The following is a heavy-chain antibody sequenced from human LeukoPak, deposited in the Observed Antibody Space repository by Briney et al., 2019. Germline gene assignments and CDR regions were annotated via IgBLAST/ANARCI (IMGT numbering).Heavy chain of an antibody. V-gene: IGHV3-30-3*01. D-gene: IGHD3-10*01. J-gene: IGHJ4*02. Sequence: GGSLRLSCAASGFTFSSYAMHWVRQAPGKGLDWVAVISYDGSNKYYADSVKGRFTISRDNSKNTLYLQMNSLRAEDTAVYYCARDPMYGTYYYGSGSSRGAYTFDYWGQGTLVTVSS. CDR2: ISYDGSNK. CDR1: GFTFSSYA. CDR3: ARDPMYGTYYYGSGSSRGAYTFDY.